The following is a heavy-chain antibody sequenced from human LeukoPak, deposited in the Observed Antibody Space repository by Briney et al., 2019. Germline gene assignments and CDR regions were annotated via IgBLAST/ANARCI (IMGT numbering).Heavy chain of an antibody. V-gene: IGHV3-74*01. CDR3: ARGYESDIVVVPAAI. D-gene: IGHD2-2*01. CDR1: GFTFSSYW. J-gene: IGHJ6*02. Sequence: GGSLRLSCAVSGFTFSSYWMHWVRQAPGKGLVWVSRIDRDGSRINYADSVKGRFTISRDNGKNTLFLQMNSLRAEDAAVYYCARGYESDIVVVPAAIWGQGTTVTVSS. CDR2: IDRDGSRI.